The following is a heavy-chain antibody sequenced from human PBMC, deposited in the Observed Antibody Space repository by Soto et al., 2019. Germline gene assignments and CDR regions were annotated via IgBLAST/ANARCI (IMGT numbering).Heavy chain of an antibody. D-gene: IGHD2-15*01. CDR2: INPDNGNT. J-gene: IGHJ4*02. V-gene: IGHV1-3*01. CDR1: GYTFISRA. Sequence: QVNLVQSGAEVKKPGASVKISCEASGYTFISRALHWVRQAPGQRPEWMGWINPDNGNTKYSQTFEGRVTFTRDTSATTAHMEVSSLTSEDTAVYFCARDPGSGHYFDYWGQGTLVTVSS. CDR3: ARDPGSGHYFDY.